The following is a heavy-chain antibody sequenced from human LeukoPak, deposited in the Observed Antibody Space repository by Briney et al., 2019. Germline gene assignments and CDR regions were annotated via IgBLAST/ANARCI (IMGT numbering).Heavy chain of an antibody. CDR1: GFTFSSYS. CDR2: ISSSSSYI. CDR3: ASSRQLRSNNCFDH. D-gene: IGHD2-2*01. J-gene: IGHJ4*02. V-gene: IGHV3-21*01. Sequence: RASLRLSCEASGFTFSSYSISWVRQAPGQGLEWVSSISSSSSYIYYADSVKGRVTISRDTSKNSLYLELNSLRADDTAVYYCASSRQLRSNNCFDHWGQGTLVTVSS.